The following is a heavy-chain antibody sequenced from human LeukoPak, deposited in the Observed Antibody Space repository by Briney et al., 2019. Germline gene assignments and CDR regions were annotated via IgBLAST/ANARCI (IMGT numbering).Heavy chain of an antibody. D-gene: IGHD3-3*01. CDR1: GYTFTSYG. J-gene: IGHJ5*02. V-gene: IGHV1-18*01. CDR2: ISAYNGNT. CDR3: AGEGRQSFGVVIGWFDP. Sequence: ASVKVSCKASGYTFTSYGISWVRQAPGQGLEWMGWISAYNGNTNYAQKLQGRVTMTTDTSTSTAYMELRSLRSDDTAVYYCAGEGRQSFGVVIGWFDPWGQGTLVTVSS.